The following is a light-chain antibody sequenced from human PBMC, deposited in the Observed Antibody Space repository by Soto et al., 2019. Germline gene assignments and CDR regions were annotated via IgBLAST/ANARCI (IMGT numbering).Light chain of an antibody. CDR1: SGHSTYA. Sequence: QPVLTQSPSASASLGASVKLTCTLSSGHSTYAIAWHQQQPEKGPRYLMKFNSDGSHTKGDGIPDRFSGSTSGAERYLTISSLQSEDEADYYCQTWGTGIVVLGGGTKVTVL. J-gene: IGLJ2*01. CDR2: FNSDGSH. V-gene: IGLV4-69*01. CDR3: QTWGTGIVV.